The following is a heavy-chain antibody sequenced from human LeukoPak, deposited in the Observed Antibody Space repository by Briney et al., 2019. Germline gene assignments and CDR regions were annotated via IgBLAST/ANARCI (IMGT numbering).Heavy chain of an antibody. V-gene: IGHV3-23*01. CDR1: GFTFSSYA. CDR2: ISGSGGST. CDR3: AKVGLGAAAGTRWFDP. Sequence: SGGSLRLSSAASGFTFSSYAMSWVRQAPGKGLEWVSAISGSGGSTYCADSVKGRFTISRDNSKNTLYLQMNSLRAEDTAVYYCAKVGLGAAAGTRWFDPWGQGTLVTVSS. D-gene: IGHD6-13*01. J-gene: IGHJ5*02.